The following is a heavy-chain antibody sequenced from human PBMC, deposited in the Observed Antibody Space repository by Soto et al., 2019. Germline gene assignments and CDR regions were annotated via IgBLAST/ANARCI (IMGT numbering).Heavy chain of an antibody. CDR3: ARDTAGYKGMGV. V-gene: IGHV3-48*03. CDR1: GFTFTFESYE. D-gene: IGHD1-1*01. CDR2: ISSLGHTT. Sequence: LRLSCEASGFTFTFESYEMNWGRQSPGKGLEWVAYISSLGHTTYYADSVKGRFTISRDNAKNLLFLEMNTLRGEDTAVYYCARDTAGYKGMGVWREGSTVTV. J-gene: IGHJ6*02.